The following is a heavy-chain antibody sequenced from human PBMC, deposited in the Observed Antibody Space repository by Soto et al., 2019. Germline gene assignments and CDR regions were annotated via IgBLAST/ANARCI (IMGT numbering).Heavy chain of an antibody. CDR1: GGSITSSGYY. Sequence: QVQLQESGPGLVKPSQTLSLTCTVSGGSITSSGYYWSWIRQPPGEGLEWIGFTSNSGSTSYNPSLKSRVTISVDTSSNQFSLNLKSVTAADTAVYYCARGGGSTKVDYWGQGTLVTVSP. D-gene: IGHD2-2*01. CDR3: ARGGGSTKVDY. J-gene: IGHJ4*02. CDR2: TSNSGST. V-gene: IGHV4-31*03.